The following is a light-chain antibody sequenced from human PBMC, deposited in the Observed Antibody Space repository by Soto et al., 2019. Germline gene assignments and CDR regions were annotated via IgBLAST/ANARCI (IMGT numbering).Light chain of an antibody. J-gene: IGKJ1*01. V-gene: IGKV1-5*01. CDR1: QSISSW. CDR3: QQYNSYSRT. Sequence: DIQMTQSPSTLSASVGDRVTITCRASQSISSWLAWYQQKPGKAPKLLIYDASSLESGVPSRFSGSGSGTEFNITISSLLPDDFATYYCQQYNSYSRTFGQGTKVDIK. CDR2: DAS.